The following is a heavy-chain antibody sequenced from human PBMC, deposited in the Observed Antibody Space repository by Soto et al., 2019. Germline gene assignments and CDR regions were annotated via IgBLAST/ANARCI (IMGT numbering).Heavy chain of an antibody. Sequence: SETLSLTCTVSGGSISSYYWSWIRQPPGKGLEWIGYIYYSGSTNYNPSLKSRVTISLDTSKNQFSLKLSSVTAADTAVYYCARGLADILTGNYYFDYWGQGTLVTVSS. V-gene: IGHV4-59*01. CDR2: IYYSGST. CDR1: GGSISSYY. CDR3: ARGLADILTGNYYFDY. J-gene: IGHJ4*02. D-gene: IGHD3-9*01.